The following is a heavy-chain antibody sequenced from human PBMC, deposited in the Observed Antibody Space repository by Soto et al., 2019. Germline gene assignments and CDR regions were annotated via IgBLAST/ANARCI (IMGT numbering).Heavy chain of an antibody. V-gene: IGHV3-23*01. J-gene: IGHJ3*02. CDR2: ITGRGDST. Sequence: GGSLRLSCAASGFPFSDHAMHWVRQTPGKGLEWVSAITGRGDSTYYADSVKGRFTISRDNSKNSLYLQMNSLRAEDTAVYYCARVGGGYQLLHAFDIWGQGTMVTVSS. CDR1: GFPFSDHA. D-gene: IGHD2-2*01. CDR3: ARVGGGYQLLHAFDI.